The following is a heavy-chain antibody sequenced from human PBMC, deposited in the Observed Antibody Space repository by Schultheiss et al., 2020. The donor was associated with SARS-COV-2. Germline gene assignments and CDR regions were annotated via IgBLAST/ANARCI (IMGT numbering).Heavy chain of an antibody. Sequence: GGSLRLSCAASGFTFSSYGMHWVRQAPGKGLEFVASIRSSGRDIYYADSMQGRFTVSRDNANNSLYLQMNSLRAEDTAVYYCARGFEYCSSTSCYTGDYWGQGTLVTVSS. CDR3: ARGFEYCSSTSCYTGDY. J-gene: IGHJ4*02. CDR2: IRSSGRDI. CDR1: GFTFSSYG. V-gene: IGHV3-21*01. D-gene: IGHD2-2*02.